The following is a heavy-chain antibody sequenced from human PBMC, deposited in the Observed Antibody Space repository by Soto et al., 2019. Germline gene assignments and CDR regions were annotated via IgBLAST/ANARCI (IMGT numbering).Heavy chain of an antibody. D-gene: IGHD4-17*01. CDR2: ITGSGGST. CDR1: GFTFSSFA. V-gene: IGHV3-23*01. J-gene: IGHJ4*02. Sequence: EVQLLESGGGLVQPGGSLRLSCAASGFTFSSFAMGWVGQAPGNGLEWVSTITGSGGSTFYADSVKGRFTISRDNSKNTLYLQMNSLRAEDTAIYYCASVDYGAYIPHFDYWGQGTLVTVSS. CDR3: ASVDYGAYIPHFDY.